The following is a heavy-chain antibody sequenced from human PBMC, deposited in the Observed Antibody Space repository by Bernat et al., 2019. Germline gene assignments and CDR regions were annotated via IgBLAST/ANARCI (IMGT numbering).Heavy chain of an antibody. V-gene: IGHV4-39*01. CDR3: ARLPNVSASIVGATHFWFDP. D-gene: IGHD1-26*01. Sequence: QLQLQESGPGLVKPSETLSLTCTVSGGSISSSRYYCGWIRQPPGKGLEWMGSIYYSGSTYYNPSLKSRVTISEDTSKTQFSLTLSSVTAADTAVYSCARLPNVSASIVGATHFWFDPWGQGTLVTVSS. J-gene: IGHJ5*02. CDR2: IYYSGST. CDR1: GGSISSSRYY.